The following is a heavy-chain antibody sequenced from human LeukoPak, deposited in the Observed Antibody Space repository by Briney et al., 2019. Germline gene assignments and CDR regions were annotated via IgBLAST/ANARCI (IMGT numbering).Heavy chain of an antibody. Sequence: PGRSLRLSCAASGFTFDDYAMHWVRQAPGKGLEWVSGISWNSGSIAYADSVKGRFTISRDNAKNSLYLQMNSLRADDTAVYHCAKAAGNYYYYGVDVWGQGTTVTVSS. CDR3: AKAAGNYYYYGVDV. CDR1: GFTFDDYA. J-gene: IGHJ6*02. CDR2: ISWNSGSI. V-gene: IGHV3-9*01.